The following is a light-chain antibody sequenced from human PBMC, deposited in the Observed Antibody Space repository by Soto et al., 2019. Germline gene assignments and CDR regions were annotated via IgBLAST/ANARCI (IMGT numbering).Light chain of an antibody. CDR1: SSDVGGYNY. CDR3: NSYSGSNNLGV. J-gene: IGLJ1*01. Sequence: QSALTQPPSASGSPGQSVTISCTGTSSDVGGYNYVSWYQQHPGKAPRLIIYEVSKRPSGVPDRFSGSKSGNTASLTVSGLQDDDEADYYCNSYSGSNNLGVFGTGTKVTLL. CDR2: EVS. V-gene: IGLV2-8*01.